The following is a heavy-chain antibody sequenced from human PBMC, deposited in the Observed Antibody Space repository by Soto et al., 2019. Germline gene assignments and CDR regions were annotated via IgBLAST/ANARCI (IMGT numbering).Heavy chain of an antibody. J-gene: IGHJ6*02. D-gene: IGHD3-9*01. Sequence: DVQLVESGGGFIQPGVSLRLSCAASGFTFSVHSMNWVRRAPGKGLEWVSYISSTSSARYYADSVRGRFTISRDNAKYSLYLPMNTLTDEDTAVYYFATDSDIYYGMDVLGQGTTITVSS. CDR2: ISSTSSAR. V-gene: IGHV3-48*02. CDR3: ATDSDIYYGMDV. CDR1: GFTFSVHS.